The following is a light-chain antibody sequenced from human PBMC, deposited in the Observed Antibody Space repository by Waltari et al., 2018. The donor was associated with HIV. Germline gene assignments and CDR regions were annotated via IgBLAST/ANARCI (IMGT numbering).Light chain of an antibody. Sequence: QSALTQPRPVSGSPGQSVTISCTGTSSDGGGYNYVSWYQPHPGKAPKHTIYDVTTRPAGVPDRFSGSKSGNTASLTISGLQAEDEADYYCCSYAGIYTFLFGGGTKLTVL. V-gene: IGLV2-11*01. CDR1: SSDGGGYNY. J-gene: IGLJ2*01. CDR3: CSYAGIYTFL. CDR2: DVT.